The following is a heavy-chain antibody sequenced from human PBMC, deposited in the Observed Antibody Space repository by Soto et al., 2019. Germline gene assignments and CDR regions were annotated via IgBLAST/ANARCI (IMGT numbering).Heavy chain of an antibody. V-gene: IGHV1-69*13. CDR2: IIPIFGTA. CDR3: ARVKLYSSSSNWFDP. Sequence: GASVKVSCKASGGTFSSYAISWVRQAPGQGLEWMGGIIPIFGTANYAQKFQGRVTITADESTSTAYMELSSLRSEDTAVYYCARVKLYSSSSNWFDPWGQGTLVTVSS. D-gene: IGHD6-13*01. CDR1: GGTFSSYA. J-gene: IGHJ5*02.